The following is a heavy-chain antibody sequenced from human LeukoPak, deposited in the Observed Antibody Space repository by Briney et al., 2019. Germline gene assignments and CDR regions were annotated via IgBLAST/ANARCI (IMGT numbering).Heavy chain of an antibody. J-gene: IGHJ4*02. CDR3: AKYAAAGAYDRHSEIDS. D-gene: IGHD3-22*01. Sequence: PGGSLRLSCAASGFTFSSYGMHWVRQAPGKGLEWVAVISYDGSNKYYADSVKGRFTISRDNSKNTLFLEMNSLRPEDTAVYYCAKYAAAGAYDRHSEIDSWGQGTLVTVSS. CDR1: GFTFSSYG. V-gene: IGHV3-30*18. CDR2: ISYDGSNK.